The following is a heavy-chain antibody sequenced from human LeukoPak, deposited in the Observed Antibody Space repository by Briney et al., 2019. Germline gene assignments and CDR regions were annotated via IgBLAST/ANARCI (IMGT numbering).Heavy chain of an antibody. CDR1: GYTFTGYY. J-gene: IGHJ6*02. CDR3: ARGVGATMGYYYYYGMDV. CDR2: INPNSGGT. V-gene: IGHV1-2*02. D-gene: IGHD1-26*01. Sequence: ASVKVSCKASGYTFTGYYMHRVRQAPGQGLEWMGWINPNSGGTNYAQKFQGRVTMTRDTSISTAYMELSRLRSDDTAVYYCARGVGATMGYYYYYGMDVWGQGTTVTVSS.